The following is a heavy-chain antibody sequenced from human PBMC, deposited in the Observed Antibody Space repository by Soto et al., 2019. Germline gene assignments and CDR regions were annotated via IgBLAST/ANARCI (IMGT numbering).Heavy chain of an antibody. Sequence: SETLSLTCTVSGGSISSSSYYWGWIRQPPGKGLEWIGSIYYSGSTYYNPSLKSRVTMSVDTSKNHFSLKLSSVTAADTAVYYCAKGVPGIAVAGTGYFQHWGQGTLVTVSS. V-gene: IGHV4-39*02. CDR2: IYYSGST. CDR3: AKGVPGIAVAGTGYFQH. CDR1: GGSISSSSYY. J-gene: IGHJ1*01. D-gene: IGHD6-19*01.